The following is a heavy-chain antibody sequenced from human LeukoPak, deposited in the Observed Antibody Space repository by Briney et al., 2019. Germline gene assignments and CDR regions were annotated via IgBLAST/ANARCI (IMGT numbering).Heavy chain of an antibody. CDR1: GFTFSSKS. J-gene: IGHJ4*02. D-gene: IGHD6-13*01. CDR2: INSDATST. Sequence: GGSLRLSCAASGFTFSSKSMNWVRQAPGKGLVWVSRINSDATSTSYADSVRGRFTISRDDDKNTMYLQMNSLRAEDTAMYYCVRGSVGYSSSWHAYWGQGTLVTVSS. CDR3: VRGSVGYSSSWHAY. V-gene: IGHV3-74*01.